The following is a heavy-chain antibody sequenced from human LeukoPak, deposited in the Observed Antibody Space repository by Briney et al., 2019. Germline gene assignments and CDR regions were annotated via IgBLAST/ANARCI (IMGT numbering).Heavy chain of an antibody. CDR1: GGSISSSSYY. V-gene: IGHV4-39*07. CDR2: IYYSGST. D-gene: IGHD3-10*01. J-gene: IGHJ3*02. CDR3: AREGPPGTETQDAFDI. Sequence: SETLSLTCTVSGGSISSSSYYWGWIRQPPGKGPEWIGSIYYSGSTYYNPSLKSRVTISVDTSKNQFSLKLSSVTAADTAVYYCAREGPPGTETQDAFDIWGQGTMVTVSS.